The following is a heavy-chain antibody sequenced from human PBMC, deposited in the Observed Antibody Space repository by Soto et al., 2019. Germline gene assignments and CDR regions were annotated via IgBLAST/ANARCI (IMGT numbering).Heavy chain of an antibody. V-gene: IGHV1-69*06. Sequence: SEEVSCKVSGGTFSSYAIRWVRQAPGQGLECVGGIITIFSTANYAHKYQCRDTITADNSTSTAYMELRSLRSEDTAVYYCARDNGVRGGEIWGQGTMVTVSS. CDR2: IITIFSTA. D-gene: IGHD2-8*01. CDR1: GGTFSSYA. J-gene: IGHJ3*02. CDR3: ARDNGVRGGEI.